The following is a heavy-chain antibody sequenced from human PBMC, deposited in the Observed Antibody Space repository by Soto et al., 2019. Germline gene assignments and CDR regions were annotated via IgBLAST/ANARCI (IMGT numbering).Heavy chain of an antibody. Sequence: QVQLVQSGAEVKKPGASVKVSCKASGYTFTSYGISWVRQAPGKGLEWMGWFSAYNGNTNYAQKLQGRVTMTTDTSTSTAYMGLRSMRSDDTAVYYCARDRCSSTSCPFDYWGQGTLVTVSS. V-gene: IGHV1-18*04. CDR2: FSAYNGNT. CDR1: GYTFTSYG. J-gene: IGHJ4*02. CDR3: ARDRCSSTSCPFDY. D-gene: IGHD2-2*01.